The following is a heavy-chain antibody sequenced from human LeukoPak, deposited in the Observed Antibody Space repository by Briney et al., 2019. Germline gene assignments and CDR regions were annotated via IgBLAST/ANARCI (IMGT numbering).Heavy chain of an antibody. CDR2: ISSSGSTI. J-gene: IGHJ4*02. D-gene: IGHD4-23*01. Sequence: PGGSLRLSCAASGFTFSSYEMNWVRQAPGKGLEWVSYISSSGSTIYYADSVKGRFTISRDNAKNSLYLQMNSLRAEDTAVYYCAREGSAATVVRQAYFDYRGQGTLVTVSS. CDR3: AREGSAATVVRQAYFDY. CDR1: GFTFSSYE. V-gene: IGHV3-48*03.